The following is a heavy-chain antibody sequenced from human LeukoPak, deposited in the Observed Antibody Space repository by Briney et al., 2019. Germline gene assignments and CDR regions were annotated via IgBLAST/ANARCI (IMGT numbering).Heavy chain of an antibody. Sequence: GSLRLSCAAFGFTFSSYEMNWVRQAPGKGLEWVSYISSSGSTIYYADSVKGRFTISRDNAKNSLYLQMNSLRAEDTAVYYCARDVAVTTDRTYYYGMDVWGQGTTVTVSS. CDR1: GFTFSSYE. V-gene: IGHV3-48*03. CDR3: ARDVAVTTDRTYYYGMDV. CDR2: ISSSGSTI. D-gene: IGHD4-17*01. J-gene: IGHJ6*02.